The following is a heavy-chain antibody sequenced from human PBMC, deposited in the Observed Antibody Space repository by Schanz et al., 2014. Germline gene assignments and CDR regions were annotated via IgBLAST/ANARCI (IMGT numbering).Heavy chain of an antibody. Sequence: VQLVESGGGLVKPGDSLRLSCAASGFTFSSYTMKWVRQAPGKGLEWVSSISSTSTYLYYADSVKGRFTISRDSARNSLYLQMSSLRAEDTAVYYCARDDGGGYNQIDYWGQGALVTVSS. V-gene: IGHV3-21*01. J-gene: IGHJ4*02. CDR3: ARDDGGGYNQIDY. CDR2: ISSTSTYL. CDR1: GFTFSSYT. D-gene: IGHD5-12*01.